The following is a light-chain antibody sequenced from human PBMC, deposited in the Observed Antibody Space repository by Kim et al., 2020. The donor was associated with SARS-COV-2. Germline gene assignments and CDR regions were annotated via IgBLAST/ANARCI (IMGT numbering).Light chain of an antibody. J-gene: IGLJ3*02. Sequence: VSPGQTARITCSGDGLPIKFLYRYQQKSGQAPLLAIHEDNKRPSEIPERLSAASSGTLATLTITGAQVEDEAAYFCYSTDSSGNGVFGGGTQLTVL. CDR1: GLPIKF. CDR3: YSTDSSGNGV. V-gene: IGLV3-10*01. CDR2: EDN.